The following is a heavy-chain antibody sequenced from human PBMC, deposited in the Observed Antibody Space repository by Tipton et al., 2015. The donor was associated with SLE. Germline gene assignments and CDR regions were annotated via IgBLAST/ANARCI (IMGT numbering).Heavy chain of an antibody. V-gene: IGHV4-59*12. CDR1: GGSISSYY. D-gene: IGHD5-24*01. CDR3: AREGRDGYNPLGMDV. CDR2: IYYSGST. Sequence: TLSLTCTVSGGSISSYYWSWIRQPPGKGLEWIGYIYYSGSTNYNPSLKSRVTISVDTSKNQFSLKLSSVTAADTAVYYCAREGRDGYNPLGMDVWGQGTTVTVSS. J-gene: IGHJ6*02.